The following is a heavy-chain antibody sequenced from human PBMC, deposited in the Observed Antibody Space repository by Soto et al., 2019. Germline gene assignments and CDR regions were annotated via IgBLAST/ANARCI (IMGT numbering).Heavy chain of an antibody. J-gene: IGHJ6*03. CDR2: VSNSGSNT. V-gene: IGHV3-23*01. Sequence: EVQLLEYGGGLVQPGGSLRLSCAASGFTFSNYVMSWVRQAPGKGLEWVSSVSNSGSNTYYAESVKGRVTISRDNSNNTLYLQMNILRAEDTALYYCSRRGRTLPHYSYYMDVWGKGTTVTVSS. CDR3: SRRGRTLPHYSYYMDV. CDR1: GFTFSNYV.